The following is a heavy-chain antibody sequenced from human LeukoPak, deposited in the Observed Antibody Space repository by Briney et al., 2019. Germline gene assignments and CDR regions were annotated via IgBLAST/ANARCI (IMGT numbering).Heavy chain of an antibody. CDR3: ARDRVAGTIDI. D-gene: IGHD6-19*01. V-gene: IGHV4-59*01. CDR2: IYYSGST. CDR1: GDSISSYY. Sequence: PSETLSLTCTVSGDSISSYYWSWLRQPPGKGLEWIGYIYYSGSTNYNPSLKSRVTISVDTSKNQFSLKLSSVTAADTAVYYCARDRVAGTIDIWGQGTMVTVSS. J-gene: IGHJ3*02.